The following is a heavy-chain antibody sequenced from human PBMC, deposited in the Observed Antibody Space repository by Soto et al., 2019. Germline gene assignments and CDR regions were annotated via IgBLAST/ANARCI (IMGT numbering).Heavy chain of an antibody. D-gene: IGHD3-22*01. V-gene: IGHV3-23*01. CDR2: ISGSGGST. CDR1: GFSFNSYA. J-gene: IGHJ3*01. CDR3: AKKFYYDASGYYSRDAFDV. Sequence: GSLRLSCAASGFSFNSYAMGWVRQAPGKGLEWVSGISGSGGSTFYADSVKGRFTISRQNSKSTLYLQMNSLRAEDTALYYCAKKFYYDASGYYSRDAFDVWGQGAMVTVSS.